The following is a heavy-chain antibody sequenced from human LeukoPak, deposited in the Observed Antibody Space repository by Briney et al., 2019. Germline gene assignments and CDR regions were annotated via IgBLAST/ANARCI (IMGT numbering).Heavy chain of an antibody. CDR1: GGSISSSSYY. D-gene: IGHD4-11*01. Sequence: SETLSLTSTVSGGSISSSSYYWGWIRQPAGKGLEWIGRIYSSGSTNYNPSLKSRVTISVDTSKNQFSLKLSSVTAADTAVYYCARRPTTRRRAFDIWGQGTMVTVSS. V-gene: IGHV4-61*02. CDR3: ARRPTTRRRAFDI. CDR2: IYSSGST. J-gene: IGHJ3*02.